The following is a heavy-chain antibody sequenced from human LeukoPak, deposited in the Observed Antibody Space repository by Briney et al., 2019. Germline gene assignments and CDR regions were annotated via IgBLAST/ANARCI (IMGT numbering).Heavy chain of an antibody. D-gene: IGHD6-13*01. CDR3: ARGRVAAAGTKWYFDL. Sequence: GGSLSLSCVASGFIFSDYYMTWVRQAPGKGLEWVSYISYTRSTIYYADSVKGRFTISRDNAQNSLSLQMNSLTVEDAAVYYCARGRVAAAGTKWYFDLWGRGSLVTISS. J-gene: IGHJ2*01. V-gene: IGHV3-11*01. CDR1: GFIFSDYY. CDR2: ISYTRSTI.